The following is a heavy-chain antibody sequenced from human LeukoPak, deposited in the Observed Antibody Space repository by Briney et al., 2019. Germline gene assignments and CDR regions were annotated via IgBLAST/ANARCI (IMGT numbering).Heavy chain of an antibody. CDR2: ISYDGSNK. J-gene: IGHJ6*03. CDR1: GFIFSGYA. V-gene: IGHV3-30*04. CDR3: ARGVGYSYGYDYYYYMDV. Sequence: PGGSLRLSCAASGFIFSGYAMHWVRQAPGKGLEWVAIISYDGSNKYYADSVKGRFTISRDNSKNTLYLQMNSLRAEDTTVYYCARGVGYSYGYDYYYYMDVWGKGTTVTVSS. D-gene: IGHD5-18*01.